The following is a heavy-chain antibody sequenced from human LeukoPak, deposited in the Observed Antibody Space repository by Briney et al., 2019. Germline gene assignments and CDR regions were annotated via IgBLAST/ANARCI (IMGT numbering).Heavy chain of an antibody. D-gene: IGHD3-3*01. J-gene: IGHJ5*02. CDR1: GGSFSGYY. CDR2: INHSGST. CDR3: ARGGYYDFWSGYRSPNWFDP. Sequence: SETLSLTCAVYGGSFSGYYWSWLRQPPGKGLEWIGEINHSGSTNYNPSLKSRVTISVDTSKSQFSLKLSSVTAADTAVYYCARGGYYDFWSGYRSPNWFDPWGQGTLVTVSS. V-gene: IGHV4-34*01.